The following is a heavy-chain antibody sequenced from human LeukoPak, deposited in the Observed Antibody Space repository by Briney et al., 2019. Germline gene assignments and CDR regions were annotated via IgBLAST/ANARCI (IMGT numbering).Heavy chain of an antibody. V-gene: IGHV3-30-3*01. J-gene: IGHJ5*02. CDR3: ARDRRYSGWHPFDP. D-gene: IGHD6-19*01. Sequence: GRSLRLSCAASGFTFSSYAMHWVRQAPGKGLEWVAVISYDGSNKYYADSVKGRFTISRDNSKNTLYLQMNSLRAEDTAVYYCARDRRYSGWHPFDPWGQGTLDTVSS. CDR1: GFTFSSYA. CDR2: ISYDGSNK.